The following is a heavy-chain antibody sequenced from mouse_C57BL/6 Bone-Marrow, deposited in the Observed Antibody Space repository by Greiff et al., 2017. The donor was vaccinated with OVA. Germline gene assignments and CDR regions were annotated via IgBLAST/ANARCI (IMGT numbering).Heavy chain of an antibody. J-gene: IGHJ4*01. Sequence: VQLQESGAELARPGASVKLSCKASGYTFTSYGISWVKQRTGQGLEWIGEIYPRSGNTSYNEKFKGKATLTAYKSSSTAYMELRSLTSEDAAVYCCARSGSSCEGAMDYWGQGTSVTVSS. V-gene: IGHV1-81*01. D-gene: IGHD1-3*01. CDR3: ARSGSSCEGAMDY. CDR1: GYTFTSYG. CDR2: IYPRSGNT.